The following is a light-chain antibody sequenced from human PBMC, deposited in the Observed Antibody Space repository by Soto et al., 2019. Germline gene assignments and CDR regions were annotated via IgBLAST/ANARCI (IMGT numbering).Light chain of an antibody. Sequence: SYELTQPPSVSLAPGKTARINCGGTNIATYSVHWYRQKPGQAPVLVISNDNDRPSGIPDRFSGSNSGHTATLTIRRVEAGDEADYYCQLWDNKNDEVVFGGGTKLTVL. CDR1: NIATYS. J-gene: IGLJ3*02. V-gene: IGLV3-21*04. CDR2: NDN. CDR3: QLWDNKNDEVV.